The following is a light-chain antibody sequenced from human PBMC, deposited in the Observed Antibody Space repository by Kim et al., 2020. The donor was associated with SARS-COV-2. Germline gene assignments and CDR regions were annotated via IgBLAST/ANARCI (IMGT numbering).Light chain of an antibody. CDR1: TRDVGGSNH. CDR2: DVN. CDR3: CSYASKYTLL. Sequence: GQSVDISSTGATRDVGGSNHVSWYKQRPGTAPILTIYDVNTRRTGVPARCSGSKYGNTLSLTISGVRDEDESDCYCCSYASKYTLLFGGGTQLTVL. V-gene: IGLV2-11*01. J-gene: IGLJ2*01.